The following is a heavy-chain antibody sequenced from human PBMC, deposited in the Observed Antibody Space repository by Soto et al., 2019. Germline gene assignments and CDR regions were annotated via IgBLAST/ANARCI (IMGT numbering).Heavy chain of an antibody. J-gene: IGHJ5*02. V-gene: IGHV5-51*01. CDR1: GYSFTSYW. D-gene: IGHD3-10*01. Sequence: GEPLKISCKGSGYSFTSYWIGWVRQMPGKGLEWMGIIYPGDSDTRYSPSFQGQVTISADKSISTAYLQWSSLKASDTAMYYCARHHYYGSGSYPTNWFDPWGQGTLVTVSS. CDR2: IYPGDSDT. CDR3: ARHHYYGSGSYPTNWFDP.